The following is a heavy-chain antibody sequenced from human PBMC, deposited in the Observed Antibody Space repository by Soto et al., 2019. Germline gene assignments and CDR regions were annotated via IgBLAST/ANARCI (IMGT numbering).Heavy chain of an antibody. Sequence: GGSLRLSCAASGFTFSSYAMHWVRQAPGKGLEWVAVISYDGSNKYYADSVKGRFTISRDNSKNTLYLQMNSLRAEDTAVYYCARGLYCSGGSCYRLDPWGQGTLVTVSS. V-gene: IGHV3-30-3*01. CDR1: GFTFSSYA. D-gene: IGHD2-15*01. J-gene: IGHJ5*02. CDR2: ISYDGSNK. CDR3: ARGLYCSGGSCYRLDP.